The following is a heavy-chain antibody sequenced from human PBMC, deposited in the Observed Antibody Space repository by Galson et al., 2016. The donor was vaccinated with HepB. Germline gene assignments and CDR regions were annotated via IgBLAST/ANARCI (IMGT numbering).Heavy chain of an antibody. D-gene: IGHD2-8*01. CDR1: GFSVSNND. Sequence: SLRLSCAASGFSVSNNDASWVRQAPGKGLGWVSVSYSGGRTCYADSVKGRFTVSRDDSKNTLYLQMNSLRVEETAVYYCAREGCINGVCHLDGFDVWGQGTMVTVSS. CDR3: AREGCINGVCHLDGFDV. V-gene: IGHV3-53*05. CDR2: SYSGGRT. J-gene: IGHJ3*01.